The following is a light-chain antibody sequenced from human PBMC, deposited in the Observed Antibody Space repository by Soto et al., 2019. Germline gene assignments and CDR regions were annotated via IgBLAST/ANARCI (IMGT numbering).Light chain of an antibody. CDR3: SSYAGSSNLGV. Sequence: QSALTQPPSASGYPGQSVTISCTGTSSDVGGYNYVSWYQQHPGRAPKLMTYEVSKRPTGVPDRFSGSKSGNTASLTVSGLQPEDEADYYCSSYAGSSNLGVFGGGTKLTVL. V-gene: IGLV2-8*01. CDR1: SSDVGGYNY. J-gene: IGLJ2*01. CDR2: EVS.